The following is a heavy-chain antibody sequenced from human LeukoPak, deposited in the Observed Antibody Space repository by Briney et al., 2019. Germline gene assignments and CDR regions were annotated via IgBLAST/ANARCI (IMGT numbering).Heavy chain of an antibody. CDR1: GSTLTEHA. J-gene: IGHJ4*02. CDR3: ARDYCRGGNCPLPFFDS. V-gene: IGHV3-23*01. CDR2: IIDVGGT. Sequence: GGSLRLSCAVSGSTLTEHAWSWVRQAPGEGLEWVSGIIDVGGTYYADSVKGRFTISRDSSKNTLYLQMNSLRAEDTATYYCARDYCRGGNCPLPFFDSWGQGTLVTVSS. D-gene: IGHD2-15*01.